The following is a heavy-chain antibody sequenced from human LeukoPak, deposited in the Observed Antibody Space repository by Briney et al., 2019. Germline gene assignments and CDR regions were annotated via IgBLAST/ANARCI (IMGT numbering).Heavy chain of an antibody. CDR2: ISSSGSTI. CDR1: GFTFSSYE. Sequence: GGSLRLSCAASGFTFSSYEMNWVRQAPGKGLEWVSYISSSGSTIYYADSVKGRFTISRDNAKNSLYLQMNSLRAEDTAVYYCARDGTNTAMVNSAYYYYGMDVWGQGTTVTVSS. V-gene: IGHV3-48*03. CDR3: ARDGTNTAMVNSAYYYYGMDV. D-gene: IGHD5-18*01. J-gene: IGHJ6*02.